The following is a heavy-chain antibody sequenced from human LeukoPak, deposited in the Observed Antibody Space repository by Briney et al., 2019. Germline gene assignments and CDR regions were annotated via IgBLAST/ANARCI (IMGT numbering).Heavy chain of an antibody. CDR1: GFTFRSHA. CDR3: TRPSYDSSVSGVVY. J-gene: IGHJ4*02. D-gene: IGHD3-22*01. Sequence: GGSLRLSCAASGFTFRSHAMSWVRQASGKGLEWVGRIRSKANSYATTDAASVKGRFTISRDDSKNTAYLQMNSLKTEDTAVYYCTRPSYDSSVSGVVYWGQGTLVTVSS. CDR2: IRSKANSYAT. V-gene: IGHV3-73*01.